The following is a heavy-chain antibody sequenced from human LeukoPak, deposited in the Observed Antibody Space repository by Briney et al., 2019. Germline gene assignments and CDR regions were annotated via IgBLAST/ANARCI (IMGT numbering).Heavy chain of an antibody. CDR3: ATYYYGNTGLI. CDR2: INQDGSEK. D-gene: IGHD3-10*01. J-gene: IGHJ4*02. Sequence: GGSLRLSCAASGLTFSYYWMSWVRQAPGKGLEWVANINQDGSEKYYVDSVKGRFTISRDNAKNSLYLLMNSLRAEDAAVYYCATYYYGNTGLIWGQGTLVTVSS. V-gene: IGHV3-7*01. CDR1: GLTFSYYW.